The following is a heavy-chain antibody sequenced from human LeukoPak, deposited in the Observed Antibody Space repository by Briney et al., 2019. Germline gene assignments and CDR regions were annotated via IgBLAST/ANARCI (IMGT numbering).Heavy chain of an antibody. D-gene: IGHD1-26*01. J-gene: IGHJ4*02. CDR2: INTYNGDT. CDR3: ARDLVGTTTVPDY. CDR1: GYTFTSYG. V-gene: IGHV1-18*01. Sequence: ASVKVSCKASGYTFTSYGISWVRQAPGQGLEGMGWINTYNGDTNYIQKFQGRVTVTTDTSTTTAYMELRSLRSDDTAVYYCARDLVGTTTVPDYWGQGTLVTVSS.